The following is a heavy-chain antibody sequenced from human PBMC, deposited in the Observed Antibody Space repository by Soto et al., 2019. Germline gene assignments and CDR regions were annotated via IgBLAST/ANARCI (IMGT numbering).Heavy chain of an antibody. J-gene: IGHJ4*02. Sequence: QVQLVQSGAEVKKPGASVKVSCKASGYTFTSYGISWVRQAPGQGLEWMGWISAYNGNTNYAQKLQGRVTMTTDTSTSAAYMELRSLRADDTAVYCGATGAISGWYESHYDFDYWGKGTLVTVSS. CDR2: ISAYNGNT. CDR3: ATGAISGWYESHYDFDY. V-gene: IGHV1-18*01. D-gene: IGHD6-19*01. CDR1: GYTFTSYG.